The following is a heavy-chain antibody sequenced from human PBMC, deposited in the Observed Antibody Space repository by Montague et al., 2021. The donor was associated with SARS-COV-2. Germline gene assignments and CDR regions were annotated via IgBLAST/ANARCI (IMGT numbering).Heavy chain of an antibody. CDR1: GYTFTSYD. CDR2: MNHNSGNT. J-gene: IGHJ6*03. V-gene: IGHV1-8*01. CDR3: ARASLVRGVIITRVRYSYYMDV. D-gene: IGHD3-10*01. Sequence: SVKVSCKASGYTFTSYDINWVRQAAGQGLEWMGWMNHNSGNTGYAQKLQGRVTMTRDTSMNTAYMELSSLRSEDTAVYYCARASLVRGVIITRVRYSYYMDVWGKGTTVTVS.